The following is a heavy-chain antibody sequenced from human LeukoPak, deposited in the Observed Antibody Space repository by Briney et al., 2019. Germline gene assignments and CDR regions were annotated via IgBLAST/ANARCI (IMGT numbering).Heavy chain of an antibody. CDR3: ARESFRVDILTGGNWFDP. D-gene: IGHD3-9*01. CDR2: INHSGST. CDR1: GGSISSSSYY. Sequence: SETLSLTCTVSGGSISSSSYYWGWIRQPPGKGLEWIGEINHSGSTNYNPSLKSRVTISVDTSKNQFSLKLSSVTAADTAVYYCARESFRVDILTGGNWFDPWGQGTLVTVSS. V-gene: IGHV4-39*07. J-gene: IGHJ5*02.